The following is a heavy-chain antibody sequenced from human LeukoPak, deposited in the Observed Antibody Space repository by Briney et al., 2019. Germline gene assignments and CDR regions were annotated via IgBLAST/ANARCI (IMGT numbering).Heavy chain of an antibody. CDR3: ARGLYYDSRGWFDP. V-gene: IGHV4-59*08. J-gene: IGHJ5*02. Sequence: SETLSLTCSVSRGSISSYYWNWIRQPPGKGLEWIGYIYYSGTTNYNPSLKSRVTISVDTSKNQFSLKLSSVTAADTAVYYCARGLYYDSRGWFDPWGQGTQVAVSS. D-gene: IGHD3-22*01. CDR1: RGSISSYY. CDR2: IYYSGTT.